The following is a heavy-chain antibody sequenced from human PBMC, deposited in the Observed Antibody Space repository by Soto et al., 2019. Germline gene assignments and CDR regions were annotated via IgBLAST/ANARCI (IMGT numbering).Heavy chain of an antibody. Sequence: SETLSLTCTVSGGSIISCYWSWIRQPPGKGLEWIGYIYYSGSTYYNPSLKSRVTISVDTSKNQFSLKLSSVTAADTAVYYCARARGARYFDYWGQGTLVTVSS. D-gene: IGHD2-15*01. CDR3: ARARGARYFDY. J-gene: IGHJ4*02. V-gene: IGHV4-59*08. CDR2: IYYSGST. CDR1: GGSIISCY.